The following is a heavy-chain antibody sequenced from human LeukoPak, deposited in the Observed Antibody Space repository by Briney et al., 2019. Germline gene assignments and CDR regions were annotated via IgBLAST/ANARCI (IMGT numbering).Heavy chain of an antibody. V-gene: IGHV4-61*02. Sequence: PSETLSLTCTVSGGSISSGSYYWSWIRQPAGKGLEWIGRIYTSGSTNYNPSLKSRVNISVDTSKNQFSLKLSSVTAADTAVYYCARDRVTIFGVVPYDYWGQGTLVNVSS. CDR3: ARDRVTIFGVVPYDY. D-gene: IGHD3-3*01. J-gene: IGHJ4*02. CDR1: GGSISSGSYY. CDR2: IYTSGST.